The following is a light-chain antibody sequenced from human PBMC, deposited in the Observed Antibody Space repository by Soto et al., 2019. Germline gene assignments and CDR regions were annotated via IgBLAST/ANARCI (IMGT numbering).Light chain of an antibody. CDR1: SSDVGAYDY. J-gene: IGLJ1*01. CDR3: SSYTSSSTLGI. V-gene: IGLV2-14*03. CDR2: DVN. Sequence: QSVLTQPASVSGSPGQSITISCTGTSSDVGAYDYVSWYQHHPGKAPKLMIYDVNNRPSGVSNRFSGSKSGNTASLTISGLQTEDEADYYCSSYTSSSTLGIFGTGTKLTVL.